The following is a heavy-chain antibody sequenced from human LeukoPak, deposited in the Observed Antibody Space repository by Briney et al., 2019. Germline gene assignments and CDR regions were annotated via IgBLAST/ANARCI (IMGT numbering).Heavy chain of an antibody. CDR2: TYYRSKWYN. CDR3: AREGSRDSSSWYWFDP. J-gene: IGHJ5*02. Sequence: SQTLSLTCAISGDSVSSNSAAWNWIRQSPSRGLEWLGRTYYRSKWYNDYAVSVKSRITINPDTSKNQFSLQLNSVTPEDTAVYYSAREGSRDSSSWYWFDPWGQGTLVTVSS. D-gene: IGHD6-13*01. CDR1: GDSVSSNSAA. V-gene: IGHV6-1*01.